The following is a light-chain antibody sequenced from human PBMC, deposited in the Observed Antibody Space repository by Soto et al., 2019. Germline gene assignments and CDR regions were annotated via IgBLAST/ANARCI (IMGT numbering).Light chain of an antibody. Sequence: IWVTQFPTPPVFSPGERAPLSRRASQRVCNYLAWYQQKPGQAPRLLIYDASNRATGIPARFSGSGSGTDFTLTISSLEPEDFAVYYCQQRSNWPLTFGPGTKVDIK. CDR3: QQRSNWPLT. CDR1: QRVCNY. V-gene: IGKV3-11*01. J-gene: IGKJ3*01. CDR2: DAS.